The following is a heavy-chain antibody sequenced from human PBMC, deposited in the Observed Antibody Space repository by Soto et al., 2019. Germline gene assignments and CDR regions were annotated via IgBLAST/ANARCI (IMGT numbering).Heavy chain of an antibody. CDR1: GYSFRSYW. J-gene: IGHJ5*02. CDR2: IYPGDSDT. V-gene: IGHV5-51*01. CDR3: ARRFSSSSGNNWFDP. D-gene: IGHD6-6*01. Sequence: PGESLKISCQTFGYSFRSYWIGWVRQMPGKGLEWMGIIYPGDSDTRYSPSFQGQVTISADKSISTAYLQWSSLKASDTAMYYCARRFSSSSGNNWFDPWGQGTLVTVSS.